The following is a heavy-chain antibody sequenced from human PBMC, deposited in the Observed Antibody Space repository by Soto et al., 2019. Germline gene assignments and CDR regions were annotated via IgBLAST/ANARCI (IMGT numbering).Heavy chain of an antibody. CDR1: GFMFSSYA. CDR2: ISSNSAYI. CDR3: TRDASRDSSARGWFDP. V-gene: IGHV3-21*01. J-gene: IGHJ5*02. Sequence: GGSLRLSCAASGFMFSSYAMSWVRQAPGKGLEWVSTISSNSAYIYYTDALRGRFTISRDNAKNSLHLQMNSLRAEDTAVYYCTRDASRDSSARGWFDPWGPGTLVTVSS. D-gene: IGHD6-13*01.